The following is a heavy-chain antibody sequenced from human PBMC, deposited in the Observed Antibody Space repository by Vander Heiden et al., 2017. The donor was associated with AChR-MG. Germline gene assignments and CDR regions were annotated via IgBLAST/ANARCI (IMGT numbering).Heavy chain of an antibody. CDR1: GFSLSTRAVG. Sequence: QITLTESGPTLVKPTQTLTLTCTFSGFSLSTRAVGVAWIRQPPGKALEWLALIYWDDDKRYSPSLKSRLTITKDTSKNQVVLTMTNMDPVDTATYYCARTYYYDSSGYSDAFDIWGQGTMVTVSS. D-gene: IGHD3-22*01. V-gene: IGHV2-5*02. CDR3: ARTYYYDSSGYSDAFDI. J-gene: IGHJ3*02. CDR2: IYWDDDK.